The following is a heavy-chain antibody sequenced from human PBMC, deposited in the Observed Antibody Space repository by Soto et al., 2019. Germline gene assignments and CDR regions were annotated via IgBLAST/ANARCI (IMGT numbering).Heavy chain of an antibody. Sequence: GGSLRLSCAASGFTFSSYWMSWVRQAPGKGLEWVANIKQDGSEKYYVDSVKGRFTISRDNAKNSLYLQMNSLRAEDTAVYYCARETFGYYYGSGSYSTSYYYYMDVWGKGTTVTVSS. CDR2: IKQDGSEK. CDR1: GFTFSSYW. CDR3: ARETFGYYYGSGSYSTSYYYYMDV. J-gene: IGHJ6*03. V-gene: IGHV3-7*01. D-gene: IGHD3-10*01.